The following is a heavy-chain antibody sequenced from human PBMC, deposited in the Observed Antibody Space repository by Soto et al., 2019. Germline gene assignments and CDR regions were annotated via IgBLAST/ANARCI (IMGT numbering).Heavy chain of an antibody. CDR1: GGSFSGYY. D-gene: IGHD3-16*02. CDR2: INHSGST. J-gene: IGHJ5*02. Sequence: KPSETLSLTCAVYGGSFSGYYWSWIRQPPGKGLEWIGEINHSGSTNYNPSLKSRVTISVDTSKNQFSLKLSSVTAADTAVYYCARQRQYDYIWGSYRGNWFDPWGQGTLVTVSS. CDR3: ARQRQYDYIWGSYRGNWFDP. V-gene: IGHV4-34*01.